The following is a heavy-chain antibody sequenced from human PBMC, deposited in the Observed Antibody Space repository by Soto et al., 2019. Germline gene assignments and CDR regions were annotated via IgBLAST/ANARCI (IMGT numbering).Heavy chain of an antibody. CDR2: IGTAGDT. CDR3: ARGYSSSWYHLAYYYGMDV. D-gene: IGHD6-13*01. J-gene: IGHJ6*02. V-gene: IGHV3-13*01. Sequence: GGSLRLSCAASGFTFSSYDMHWVRQATGKGLEWVSAIGTAGDTYYPGSVKGRFTISRENAKNSLYLQMNSLRAEDTAVYYCARGYSSSWYHLAYYYGMDVWGQGTTVTSP. CDR1: GFTFSSYD.